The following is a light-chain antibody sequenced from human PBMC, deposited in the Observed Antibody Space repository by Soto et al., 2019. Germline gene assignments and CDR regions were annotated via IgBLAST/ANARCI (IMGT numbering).Light chain of an antibody. CDR2: DAS. V-gene: IGKV3-11*01. Sequence: DIVLTQSPGTLSLSPGERATLSCRASQSVSSYLAWYQQKPGQAPRLLLYDASNRATGIPARFSGRGSGTDFTLTISSLEPEDFAVYYCQQRTHWPRTFGQGTKVDIK. CDR1: QSVSSY. J-gene: IGKJ1*01. CDR3: QQRTHWPRT.